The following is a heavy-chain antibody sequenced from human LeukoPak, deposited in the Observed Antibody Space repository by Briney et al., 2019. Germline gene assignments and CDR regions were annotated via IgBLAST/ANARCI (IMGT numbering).Heavy chain of an antibody. CDR3: ARDGVVPAAIGVYYYYGMDV. D-gene: IGHD2-2*01. Sequence: PGGSLRLSCAASGFTFSSYSMNWVRQAPGKGLEWVSSISSSSSYIYYADSVKGRFTISRDNAKNSLYLQMSSLRAEDTAVYYCARDGVVPAAIGVYYYYGMDVWGQGTTVTVSS. V-gene: IGHV3-21*01. J-gene: IGHJ6*02. CDR2: ISSSSSYI. CDR1: GFTFSSYS.